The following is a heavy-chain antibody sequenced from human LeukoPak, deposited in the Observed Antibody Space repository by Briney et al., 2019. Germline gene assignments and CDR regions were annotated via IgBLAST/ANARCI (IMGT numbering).Heavy chain of an antibody. D-gene: IGHD2-15*01. CDR3: AIRSGGSCYWSPWCAFDI. CDR2: INPNGGGT. V-gene: IGHV1-2*02. J-gene: IGHJ3*02. Sequence: ASVKVSCKASGYTFTGYYMHWVRQAPGQGLEWMGWINPNGGGTNYAQKFQGRVTMTRDTSISTAYMELSRLRSDDTAVYYCAIRSGGSCYWSPWCAFDIWGQGTMVTVSS. CDR1: GYTFTGYY.